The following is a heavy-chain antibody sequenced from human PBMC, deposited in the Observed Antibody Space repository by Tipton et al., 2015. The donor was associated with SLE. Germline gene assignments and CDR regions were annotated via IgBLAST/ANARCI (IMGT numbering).Heavy chain of an antibody. CDR3: ARIIGPYYYFDY. D-gene: IGHD2-15*01. V-gene: IGHV4-34*01. CDR1: GGSFSGYY. J-gene: IGHJ4*02. CDR2: INHSGST. Sequence: TLSLTCAVYGGSFSGYYWSWIRQPPGKGLEWIGEINHSGSTNYNPSLKSRVTISVDTSRNQFSLKLNSVTAADTAVYYCARIIGPYYYFDYWGQGTLVTVSS.